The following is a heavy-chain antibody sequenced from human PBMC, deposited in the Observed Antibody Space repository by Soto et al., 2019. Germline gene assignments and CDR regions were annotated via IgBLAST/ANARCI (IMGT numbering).Heavy chain of an antibody. CDR1: GGSFSDYW. CDR3: ARGPPILYGTTGYYYFDS. V-gene: IGHV4-34*01. Sequence: QVQLQQWGAALLKTSATLSLTCSVYGGSFSDYWWTWIRQFPGKGQEWIGEIKHGGSTNYNPSLNSRVTISLYTSRNQCSLKLISVTAADTAVYYCARGPPILYGTTGYYYFDSWGQGTLVTVSS. J-gene: IGHJ4*02. D-gene: IGHD3-9*01. CDR2: IKHGGST.